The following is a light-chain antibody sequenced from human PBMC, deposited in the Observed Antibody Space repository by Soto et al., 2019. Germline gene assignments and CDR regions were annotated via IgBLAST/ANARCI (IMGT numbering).Light chain of an antibody. CDR1: QSISSY. Sequence: DIQMTQSPSSLSASVGDRVTITCRASQSISSYLNWYQQKPGKAPKLLIYAASSLQSGVPSRFSRSGSGTDFTLTISSLQPEDFATYYCQQSYSTPLLTFGGGTKVEIK. V-gene: IGKV1-39*01. J-gene: IGKJ4*01. CDR3: QQSYSTPLLT. CDR2: AAS.